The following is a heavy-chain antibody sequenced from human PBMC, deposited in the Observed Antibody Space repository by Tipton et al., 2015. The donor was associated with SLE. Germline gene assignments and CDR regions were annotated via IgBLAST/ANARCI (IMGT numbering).Heavy chain of an antibody. CDR2: IYYSGST. CDR3: ARGRGYGDPEYFQH. V-gene: IGHV4-61*01. J-gene: IGHJ1*01. Sequence: TLSLTCAVSGYSISSGYYWSWIRQPPGKGLEWIGYIYYSGSTNYNPSLKSRVTISVDTSKNQFSLKLSSVTAADTAVYYCARGRGYGDPEYFQHWGQGTLVTVSS. CDR1: GYSISSGYY. D-gene: IGHD4-17*01.